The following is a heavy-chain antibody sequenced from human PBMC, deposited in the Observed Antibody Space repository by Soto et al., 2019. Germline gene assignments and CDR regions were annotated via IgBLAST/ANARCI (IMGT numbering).Heavy chain of an antibody. V-gene: IGHV5-51*01. Sequence: GESTTLPSEASGYSLNSYWIGWVRQLHGKGLEWMGVIYPGDSDTRYSPSFQGQVTISADKSISTAYLQWTSLKASDTAIYYCARRGGSGTFTSNYFYYYGMDVWGQGTTVTVSS. CDR2: IYPGDSDT. J-gene: IGHJ6*02. CDR1: GYSLNSYW. D-gene: IGHD3-10*01. CDR3: ARRGGSGTFTSNYFYYYGMDV.